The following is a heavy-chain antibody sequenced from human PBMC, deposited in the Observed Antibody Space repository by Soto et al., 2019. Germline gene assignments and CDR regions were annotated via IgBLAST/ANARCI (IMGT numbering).Heavy chain of an antibody. CDR3: GTLQRVVPAAIGHHYYYGMDV. CDR2: INHSGST. Sequence: SETLSLTCAVYGGSLSGYYWGSIGPPPGKGLEWRGEINHSGSTNHNPSLKRRHTISVETPKNKFHLKLRSVTAADTAVFYCGTLQRVVPAAIGHHYYYGMDVWGQGTTVTVSS. CDR1: GGSLSGYY. J-gene: IGHJ6*02. V-gene: IGHV4-34*01. D-gene: IGHD2-2*02.